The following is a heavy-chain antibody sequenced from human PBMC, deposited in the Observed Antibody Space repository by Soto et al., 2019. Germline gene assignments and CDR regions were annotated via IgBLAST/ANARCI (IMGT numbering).Heavy chain of an antibody. CDR3: ARAAAGTGGDY. V-gene: IGHV1-3*01. Sequence: QVQLVQSGAEVKEPGASVKVSCKTSGYTFTSYGMHWVRQAPGQRPEWMGWINADNGNTKYLQKVQGRVTITTDTSASTAYREVSSLRSDDTAVDYCARAAAGTGGDYWGQGTLVTGAS. J-gene: IGHJ4*02. CDR1: GYTFTSYG. CDR2: INADNGNT. D-gene: IGHD6-13*01.